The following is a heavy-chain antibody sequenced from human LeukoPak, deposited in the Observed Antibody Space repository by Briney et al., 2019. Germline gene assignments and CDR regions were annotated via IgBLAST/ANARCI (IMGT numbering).Heavy chain of an antibody. CDR1: GYTFTSYG. J-gene: IGHJ4*02. CDR2: ISAYNGNT. CDR3: ARGGYCSSTSCYAFGLDY. V-gene: IGHV1-18*01. Sequence: ASVKVSCKASGYTFTSYGISWVRQAPGQGLEWMGWISAYNGNTNYAQKLQGRVTMTTDTPTSTAYMELRSLRSDDTAVYYCARGGYCSSTSCYAFGLDYWGQGTLVTVSS. D-gene: IGHD2-2*01.